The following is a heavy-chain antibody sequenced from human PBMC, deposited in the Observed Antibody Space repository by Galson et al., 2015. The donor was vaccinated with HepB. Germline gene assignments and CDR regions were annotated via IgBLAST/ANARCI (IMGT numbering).Heavy chain of an antibody. CDR2: ISGSGGST. CDR1: GFTFSSYA. V-gene: IGHV3-23*01. D-gene: IGHD5-18*01. CDR3: AKEPGYSYGQYYYYYYMDV. J-gene: IGHJ6*03. Sequence: SLRLSCAASGFTFSSYAMSWVRQAPGKGLEWVSAISGSGGSTYYADSVKGQFTISRDNSKNTLYLQMNSLRAEDTAVYYCAKEPGYSYGQYYYYYYMDVWGKGTTVTVSS.